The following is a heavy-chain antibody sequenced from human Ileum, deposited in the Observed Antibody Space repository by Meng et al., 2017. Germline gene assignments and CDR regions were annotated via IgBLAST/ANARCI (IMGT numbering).Heavy chain of an antibody. CDR2: IYYSGST. D-gene: IGHD2-2*01. CDR1: GGSISSYY. J-gene: IGHJ4*02. Sequence: QVQLQESGPGLVKPSETLFLTCTVSGGSISSYYWSWIRQPPGKGLEWIGYIYYSGSTNYNPSLKSRVTISVDTSKNQFSLKLSSVTAADTAVYYCARDYCSSTTCALDYWGQGTLVTVSS. CDR3: ARDYCSSTTCALDY. V-gene: IGHV4-59*01.